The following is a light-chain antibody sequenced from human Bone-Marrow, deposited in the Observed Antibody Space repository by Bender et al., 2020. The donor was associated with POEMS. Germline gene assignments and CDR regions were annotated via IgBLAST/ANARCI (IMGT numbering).Light chain of an antibody. CDR3: QSFDSNFSGWV. CDR2: EIT. J-gene: IGLJ3*02. Sequence: QSALTQPPSASGSPGQSVTISCTGTSSDVGGYDYVSWYQQHPGKAPKLLIYEITKRPSGVPDRFSGSKSGPSASLAITGLRTEDEADYYCQSFDSNFSGWVFGGGTKLTV. V-gene: IGLV2-8*01. CDR1: SSDVGGYDY.